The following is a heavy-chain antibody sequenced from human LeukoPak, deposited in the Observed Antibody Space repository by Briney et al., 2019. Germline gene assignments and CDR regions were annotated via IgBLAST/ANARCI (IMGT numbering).Heavy chain of an antibody. Sequence: RASQTLSLTCTVSGGSISSGGYYWSWIRQHPGKGLEWIGYIYYSGSTYYNPSLKSRVTISVDTSKNQFPLKLSSVTAADTAVYYCARGRPEEDIVATIRGQYYFDYWGQGTLVTVSS. D-gene: IGHD5-12*01. J-gene: IGHJ4*02. CDR3: ARGRPEEDIVATIRGQYYFDY. V-gene: IGHV4-31*03. CDR2: IYYSGST. CDR1: GGSISSGGYY.